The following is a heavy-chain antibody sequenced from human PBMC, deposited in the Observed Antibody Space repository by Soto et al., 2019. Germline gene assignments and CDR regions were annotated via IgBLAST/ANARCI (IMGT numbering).Heavy chain of an antibody. Sequence: QVQLVQSGAEVKKPGSSVKVSCTASGGTFNSYTINWVRQAPGRGLEWVGRVNPIVGMSNSALKFQGRVTSTADKSARTAFMYLTSLKSEDTDIYFCATSYGSGSTHFDSWGQGTLVTVSS. J-gene: IGHJ5*01. V-gene: IGHV1-69*02. CDR2: VNPIVGMS. CDR3: ATSYGSGSTHFDS. D-gene: IGHD3-10*01. CDR1: GGTFNSYT.